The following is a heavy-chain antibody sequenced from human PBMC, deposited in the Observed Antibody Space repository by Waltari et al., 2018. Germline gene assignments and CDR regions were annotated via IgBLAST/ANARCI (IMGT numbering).Heavy chain of an antibody. J-gene: IGHJ4*02. CDR3: ANMEGGATDY. CDR1: GFPFSSYG. Sequence: QVQLVESGGGVVQPGGSLRLSCAASGFPFSSYGMHWVRQAPGKGLEWVAFIRYDGSNKYYADSVKGRFTISRDNSKNTLYLQMNSLRAEDTAVYYCANMEGGATDYWGQGTLVTVSS. D-gene: IGHD1-26*01. V-gene: IGHV3-30*02. CDR2: IRYDGSNK.